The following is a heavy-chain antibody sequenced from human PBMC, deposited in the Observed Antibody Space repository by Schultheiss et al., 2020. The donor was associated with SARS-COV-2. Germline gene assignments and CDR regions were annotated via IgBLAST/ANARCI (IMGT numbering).Heavy chain of an antibody. CDR2: IYYSGST. CDR3: AREVYQPGGAWYYYYGMDV. V-gene: IGHV4-61*08. J-gene: IGHJ6*02. CDR1: DNSLSSSGYY. D-gene: IGHD2-2*01. Sequence: SETLSLTCDVSDNSLSSSGYYWGWIRQPPGKGLEWIGYIYYSGSTYYNPSLKSRVTISVDTSKNQFSLKLSSVTAADTAVYYCAREVYQPGGAWYYYYGMDVWGQGTTVTVSS.